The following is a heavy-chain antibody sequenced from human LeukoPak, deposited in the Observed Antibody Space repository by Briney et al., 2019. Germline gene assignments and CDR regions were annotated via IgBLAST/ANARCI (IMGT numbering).Heavy chain of an antibody. D-gene: IGHD1-26*01. Sequence: SETLPLTCTVSGGSISSYYWSWIRQPPGKGLEWIGYIYYSGSTNYNPSLKSRVTISVDTSKNQFSLKLSSVTAADTAVYYCARARGKWELLFDYWGQGTLVTVSS. V-gene: IGHV4-59*01. J-gene: IGHJ4*02. CDR3: ARARGKWELLFDY. CDR1: GGSISSYY. CDR2: IYYSGST.